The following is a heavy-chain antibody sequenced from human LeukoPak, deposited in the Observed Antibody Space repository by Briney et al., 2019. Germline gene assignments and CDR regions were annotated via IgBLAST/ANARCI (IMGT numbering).Heavy chain of an antibody. V-gene: IGHV3-23*01. CDR2: ISGSGGST. J-gene: IGHJ6*02. Sequence: PGGSLRLSCAASGFTFSSYAMSWVRQAPGKGLEWVSAISGSGGSTYYADSVKGRFTISRDNSKNTLYLQMNSLRAEATAVYYCAKTRGDYYYYGMDVWGQGTTVTVSS. CDR3: AKTRGDYYYYGMDV. CDR1: GFTFSSYA.